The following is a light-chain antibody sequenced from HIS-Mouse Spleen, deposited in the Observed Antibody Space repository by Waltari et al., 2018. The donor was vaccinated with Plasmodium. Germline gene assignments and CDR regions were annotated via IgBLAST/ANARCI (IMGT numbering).Light chain of an antibody. CDR3: QAWDSSTDYV. J-gene: IGLJ1*01. CDR1: KLGDNY. CDR2: QDS. V-gene: IGLV3-1*01. Sequence: SYELTQPPSVSVSPGQTASITCPGDKLGDNYAFWYQQKPGQSPVLVIYQDSKRPSGIPERFSGSNSGNTATLTISGTQAMDEADYYCQAWDSSTDYVFGTGTKVTVL.